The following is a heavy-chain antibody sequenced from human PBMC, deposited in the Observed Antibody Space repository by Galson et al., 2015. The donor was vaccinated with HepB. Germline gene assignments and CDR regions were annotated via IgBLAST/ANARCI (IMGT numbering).Heavy chain of an antibody. CDR2: ISAYNGNT. V-gene: IGHV1-18*04. Sequence: PVKVSCKASGYTFTSYGISWVRQAPGQGLEWMGWISAYNGNTNYAQKLQGRVTMTTDTSTSTAYMELRSLRSDDTAVYYCARDSVRYCSGGSCYPFDYWGQGTLVTASS. CDR1: GYTFTSYG. CDR3: ARDSVRYCSGGSCYPFDY. D-gene: IGHD2-15*01. J-gene: IGHJ4*02.